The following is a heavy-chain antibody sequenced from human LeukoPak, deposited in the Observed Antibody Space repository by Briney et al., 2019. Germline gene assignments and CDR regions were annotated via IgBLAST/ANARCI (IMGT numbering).Heavy chain of an antibody. V-gene: IGHV4-39*01. D-gene: IGHD1-1*01. CDR2: IYYSGST. CDR3: ARLTTAWASTFDI. Sequence: SETLSLTCTVSGGSISSSSYYWGWIRQPPGKGLEWIGSIYYSGSTSYNPSLKSRVTISVDTSKNQFSLSLGSVTAADTALYHCARLTTAWASTFDIWGQGTMVTVSS. CDR1: GGSISSSSYY. J-gene: IGHJ3*02.